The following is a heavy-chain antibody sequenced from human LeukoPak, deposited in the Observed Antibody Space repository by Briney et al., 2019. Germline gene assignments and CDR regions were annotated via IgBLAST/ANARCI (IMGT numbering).Heavy chain of an antibody. D-gene: IGHD4-17*01. CDR2: INPNSGGT. CDR1: GYTFTGYY. V-gene: IGHV1-2*02. J-gene: IGHJ4*02. Sequence: GASVKVSCKASGYTFTGYYMHWVRQAPGQGLEWMGWINPNSGGTNYAQKFQGRVTMTRDTSISTAYMELSRLRSDDTAVYYCARDHTPYGDYYYFDYWGQGTLVTVSS. CDR3: ARDHTPYGDYYYFDY.